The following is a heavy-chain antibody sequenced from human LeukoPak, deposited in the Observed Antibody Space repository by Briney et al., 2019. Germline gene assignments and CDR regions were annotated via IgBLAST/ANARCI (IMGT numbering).Heavy chain of an antibody. V-gene: IGHV1-2*06. CDR2: VNPNSGGT. D-gene: IGHD7-27*01. CDR1: GYTLTELS. J-gene: IGHJ4*02. Sequence: ASVKVSCKVSGYTLTELSTHWVRQAPGQGLEWMGRVNPNSGGTNYAENFQGRVAMTTDASISTAYMDLSRLSSDDTAVYYCARESPTGDGDFDYWGQGTLVTVS. CDR3: ARESPTGDGDFDY.